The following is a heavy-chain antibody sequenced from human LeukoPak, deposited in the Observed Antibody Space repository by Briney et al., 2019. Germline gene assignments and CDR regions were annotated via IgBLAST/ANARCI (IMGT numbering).Heavy chain of an antibody. CDR2: INPNSGGT. CDR1: GYTFTGCY. J-gene: IGHJ6*02. CDR3: ARVNYYYGSGSYSYYYGMDV. Sequence: GASVTVSCRASGYTFTGCYMHWVRQAPGQGLGWMGWINPNSGGTGCAQKFQGRVTVARDTSIGTAYMELSRLRSDDTAVYYCARVNYYYGSGSYSYYYGMDVWGQGTTVTVSS. D-gene: IGHD3-10*01. V-gene: IGHV1-2*02.